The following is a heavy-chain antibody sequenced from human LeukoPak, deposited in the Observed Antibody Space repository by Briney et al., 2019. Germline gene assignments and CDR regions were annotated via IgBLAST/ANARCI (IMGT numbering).Heavy chain of an antibody. J-gene: IGHJ2*01. CDR3: AGERNFDWYLDL. CDR1: GGSISSSSYY. D-gene: IGHD3-10*01. V-gene: IGHV4-39*07. Sequence: PSETLSLTCIVSGGSISSSSYYWGWIRQPPGEGLEWIANIYYTGSTYYNPSLKSRVTISVDTSKNQFSLRLSSVTAADTALYYCAGERNFDWYLDLWGRGTLVTVSS. CDR2: IYYTGST.